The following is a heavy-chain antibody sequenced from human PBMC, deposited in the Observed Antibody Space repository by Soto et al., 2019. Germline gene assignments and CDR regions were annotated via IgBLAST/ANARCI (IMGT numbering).Heavy chain of an antibody. J-gene: IGHJ5*02. V-gene: IGHV1-18*01. D-gene: IGHD3-10*01. CDR2: ISGYNGNK. CDR1: GYTFTSYG. Sequence: ASVKVSCKASGYTFTSYGISWVRQAPGQGLEWMGWISGYNGNKKYAQKLQGRVTMTTDTSTSTAYMELRSLRSDDTAVYYCARGVGSGTYYNQYNWFDPWGQGTLVTVSS. CDR3: ARGVGSGTYYNQYNWFDP.